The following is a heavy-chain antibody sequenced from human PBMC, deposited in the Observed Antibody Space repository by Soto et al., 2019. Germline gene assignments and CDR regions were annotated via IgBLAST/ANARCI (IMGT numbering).Heavy chain of an antibody. CDR1: GYVFTDYP. V-gene: IGHV1-2*02. CDR2: INPNSGGT. Sequence: AAVEVYCKDSGYVFTDYPIQRVRQAHGQGLEWMGWINPNSGGTKYAQKFQGRVTMTRDTSISTAYMELSSLRSDDTAVYYCAREELPIYYYGMDVWGQGTTVNVSS. CDR3: AREELPIYYYGMDV. J-gene: IGHJ6*02. D-gene: IGHD1-7*01.